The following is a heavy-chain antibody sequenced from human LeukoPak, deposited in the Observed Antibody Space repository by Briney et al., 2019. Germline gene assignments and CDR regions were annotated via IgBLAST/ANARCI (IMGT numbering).Heavy chain of an antibody. CDR1: GFTFSDYY. J-gene: IGHJ3*02. D-gene: IGHD4-17*01. CDR3: ARSRDYSPDAFDI. CDR2: ISSSSSYT. Sequence: GGSLRLSCAASGFTFSDYYMSWIRQAPGKGLEWVSYISSSSSYTNYADSVKGRFTISRDNAKNSLCLQMNSLRAEDTAVYYCARSRDYSPDAFDIWGQGTMVTVSS. V-gene: IGHV3-11*03.